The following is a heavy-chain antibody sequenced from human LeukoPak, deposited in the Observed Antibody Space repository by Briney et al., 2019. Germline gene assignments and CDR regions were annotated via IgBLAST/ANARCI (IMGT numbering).Heavy chain of an antibody. J-gene: IGHJ4*02. V-gene: IGHV1-2*02. CDR3: AREELVLRFLEWLLLGLDY. D-gene: IGHD3-3*01. CDR1: GYTFAGYY. CDR2: INPNSGGT. Sequence: ASVKVSCKASGYTFAGYYMHWVRQAPGQGLEWMGWINPNSGGTNYAQKFQGRVTMTRDTSISTAYMELSRLRSDDTAVYYCAREELVLRFLEWLLLGLDYWGQGTLVTVSS.